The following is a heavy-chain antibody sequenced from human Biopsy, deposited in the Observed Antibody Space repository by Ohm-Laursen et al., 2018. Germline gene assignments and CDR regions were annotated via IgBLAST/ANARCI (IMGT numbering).Heavy chain of an antibody. CDR2: VYNGGST. V-gene: IGHV4-59*01. J-gene: IGHJ5*02. CDR3: ARTPRDSFWSGSYKRGLWFDP. Sequence: SETLSLTCSVSGGSIISYYWTWIRQPPGKGLEWIGHVYNGGSTNYNPSLKSRVTMSIDTSKNQFSLQVNSVAAADTAVYYCARTPRDSFWSGSYKRGLWFDPWGQGTLVIVSS. D-gene: IGHD3-3*01. CDR1: GGSIISYY.